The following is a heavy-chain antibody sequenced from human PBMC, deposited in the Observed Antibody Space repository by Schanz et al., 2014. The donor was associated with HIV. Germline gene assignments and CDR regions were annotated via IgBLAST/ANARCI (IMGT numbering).Heavy chain of an antibody. CDR3: ARNQYQLRPFDY. Sequence: QVQLVQSGAEVKKPGASMKVSCKASGYSFTGYYLQWVRQAPGQGLEWMGWINPNTGGTHYAQKFQGRVTMTRDTSISTASMELSRLRSDDTAVYFCARNQYQLRPFDYWGQGTLVTVSS. D-gene: IGHD1-1*01. CDR2: INPNTGGT. V-gene: IGHV1-2*02. CDR1: GYSFTGYY. J-gene: IGHJ4*02.